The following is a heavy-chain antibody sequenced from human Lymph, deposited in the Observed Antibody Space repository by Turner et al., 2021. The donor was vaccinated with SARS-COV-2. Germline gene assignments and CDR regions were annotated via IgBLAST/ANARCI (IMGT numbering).Heavy chain of an antibody. D-gene: IGHD5-18*01. V-gene: IGHV3-53*04. J-gene: IGHJ6*02. Sequence: EVQLVESGGGLVQPGGSLRLSCAASGITVSRNYMSWARQAPGKGLEWVSVIYSGGSSYYADSVKGRFTISRHNSKNTLYLQMNSLRAEDTAVYYCARDLDTAGGMDVWGQGTTVTVSS. CDR2: IYSGGSS. CDR3: ARDLDTAGGMDV. CDR1: GITVSRNY.